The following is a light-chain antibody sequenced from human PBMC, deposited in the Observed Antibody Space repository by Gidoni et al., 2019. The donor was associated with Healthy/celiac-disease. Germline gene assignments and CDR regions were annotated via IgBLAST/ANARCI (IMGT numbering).Light chain of an antibody. Sequence: QMTQSPSSLSASVGDRVTITCPASQGISSYLNWYQQKPGKAPKLLIYDASNLQSGVPSRFSGSGSGTDFTLTISSLQPEDFATYYCQQCDSTPWTFGQGTKVEIK. CDR1: QGISSY. V-gene: IGKV1-39*01. CDR3: QQCDSTPWT. J-gene: IGKJ1*01. CDR2: DAS.